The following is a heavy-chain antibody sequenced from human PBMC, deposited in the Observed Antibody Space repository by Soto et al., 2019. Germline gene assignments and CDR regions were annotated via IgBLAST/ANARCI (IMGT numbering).Heavy chain of an antibody. D-gene: IGHD3-10*01. J-gene: IGHJ4*02. CDR2: ISAYNGNT. CDR1: GYTFTSYG. V-gene: IGHV1-18*01. CDR3: ARDLWLVYGSGSALSPNDY. Sequence: ASVKVSCKASGYTFTSYGISWVRQAPGQGLEWMGWISAYNGNTNYAQKLQGRVTMTTDTSTSTAYMELRSLRSDDTAVYYCARDLWLVYGSGSALSPNDYWGQGTLVTVSS.